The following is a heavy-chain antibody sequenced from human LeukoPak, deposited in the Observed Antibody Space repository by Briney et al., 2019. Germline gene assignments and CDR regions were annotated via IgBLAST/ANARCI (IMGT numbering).Heavy chain of an antibody. J-gene: IGHJ5*02. V-gene: IGHV3-7*01. CDR3: ARGGSWFAP. D-gene: IGHD3-10*01. CDR1: GFTFSVYW. Sequence: GGSLRLSCVASGFTFSVYWMSWVRQAPGKGLEWVANIKEDGSEKYYVDAVKGRFTISRDNAKNSLYLQMSSLRAEDTAVYYCARGGSWFAPWGQGTLVTVSS. CDR2: IKEDGSEK.